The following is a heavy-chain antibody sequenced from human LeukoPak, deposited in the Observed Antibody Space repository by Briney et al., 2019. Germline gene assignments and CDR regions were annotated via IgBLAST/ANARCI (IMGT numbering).Heavy chain of an antibody. V-gene: IGHV4-59*01. CDR3: ARGRYTFDY. CDR1: GGSSNGDY. D-gene: IGHD1-1*01. J-gene: IGHJ4*02. Sequence: SETLSLTCAVYGGSSNGDYWTWIRQPPGKGLEYIGYIYYSGSTNHNPSLKSRVTISVDTSKNQFSLKLSSVTAADTAVYYCARGRYTFDYWGQGTLVTVSS. CDR2: IYYSGST.